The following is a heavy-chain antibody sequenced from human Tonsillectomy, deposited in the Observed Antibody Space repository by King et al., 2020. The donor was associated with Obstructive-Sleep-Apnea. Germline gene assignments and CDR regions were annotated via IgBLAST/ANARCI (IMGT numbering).Heavy chain of an antibody. CDR1: GYTFTNYD. D-gene: IGHD3-22*01. J-gene: IGHJ3*01. V-gene: IGHV1-8*01. CDR3: TRRRVYDGSHNYYPHGAFDL. Sequence: VQLVESGAEVKKPGASVKVSCKASGYTFTNYDINWVRQASGQGLEWMGWMNCDTGNTGYAQEFQGRVTMTRDTSINTAYLELSTLTSEDTAVFFCTRRRVYDGSHNYYPHGAFDLWGQGTMVSVSS. CDR2: MNCDTGNT.